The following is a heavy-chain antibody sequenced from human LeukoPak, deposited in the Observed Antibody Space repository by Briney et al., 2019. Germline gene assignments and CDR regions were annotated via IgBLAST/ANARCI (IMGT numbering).Heavy chain of an antibody. CDR3: AKGFYKGVFDY. J-gene: IGHJ4*02. Sequence: GSLRLSCAASGFTFSSYAMSWVRQAPGKGLEWVSGNSGSGGSTYYADSVKGRFTISRDNSKNTLYLQMNSLRAEDTAVYYCAKGFYKGVFDYWGQGTLVTVSS. CDR1: GFTFSSYA. D-gene: IGHD3-3*01. V-gene: IGHV3-23*01. CDR2: NSGSGGST.